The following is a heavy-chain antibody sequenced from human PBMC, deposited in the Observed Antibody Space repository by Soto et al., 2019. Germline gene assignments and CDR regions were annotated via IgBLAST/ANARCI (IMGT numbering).Heavy chain of an antibody. D-gene: IGHD2-8*01. CDR1: GYTFTSYG. CDR3: ARGVPYCTNGVCYPPTGKSTIAY. CDR2: INANSGST. V-gene: IGHV1-18*01. Sequence: GASVKVSCKASGYTFTSYGISWVRQAPGQGLEWMGWINANSGSTNYAQKFQGWVTMTTDTSISTAYMELSRLRSDDTAVYYCARGVPYCTNGVCYPPTGKSTIAYWGQGTLVTVSS. J-gene: IGHJ4*02.